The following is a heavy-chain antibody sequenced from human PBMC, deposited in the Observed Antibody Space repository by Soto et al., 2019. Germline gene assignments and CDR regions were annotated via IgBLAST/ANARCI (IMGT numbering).Heavy chain of an antibody. CDR3: ATSAQDHSYYAPLDV. CDR2: IIPLLGTT. CDR1: GATFRNFA. D-gene: IGHD1-26*01. Sequence: QVQVVQSGAEMRKPGSSVKVSCRTSGATFRNFAFSWVRQVPGKGLEWMGGIIPLLGTTNYAQKFQDRLTITADDSTTTAYMELSSLGFEDTAVYYCATSAQDHSYYAPLDVWGQGTTVTVSS. V-gene: IGHV1-69*12. J-gene: IGHJ6*02.